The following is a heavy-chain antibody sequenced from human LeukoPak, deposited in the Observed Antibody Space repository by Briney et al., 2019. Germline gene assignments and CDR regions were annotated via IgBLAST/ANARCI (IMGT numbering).Heavy chain of an antibody. V-gene: IGHV3-7*01. D-gene: IGHD1-1*01. CDR2: MDPSGSQK. CDR3: AIWTSGNY. Sequence: GGSLRLSCAASEFIFNRSWMNWVRQAPGKGLEWVANMDPSGSQKRYVDSVKGRFTISKDNPGTSLYLDMYGLRAEDTAIYYCAIWTSGNYWGQGTLVTVSS. J-gene: IGHJ4*02. CDR1: EFIFNRSW.